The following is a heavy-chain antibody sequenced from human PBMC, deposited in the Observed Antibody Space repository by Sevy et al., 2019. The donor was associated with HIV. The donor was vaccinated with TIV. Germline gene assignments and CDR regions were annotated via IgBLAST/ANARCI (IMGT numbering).Heavy chain of an antibody. Sequence: GGSLRLSCEASGFTFRDYSMNWVRQAPGKGLEWVSSISSGSSYKKYGDPVKGRFTISRDNAKNSLYLQLNSLRAEDTAVYYCTRVDYYDTSGSHYWGQGTLVTVSS. CDR1: GFTFRDYS. V-gene: IGHV3-21*01. J-gene: IGHJ4*02. D-gene: IGHD3-22*01. CDR3: TRVDYYDTSGSHY. CDR2: ISSGSSYK.